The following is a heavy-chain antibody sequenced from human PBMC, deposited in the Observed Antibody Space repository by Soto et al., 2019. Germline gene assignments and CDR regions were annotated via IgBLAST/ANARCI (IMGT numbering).Heavy chain of an antibody. CDR1: GFTFSSYG. J-gene: IGHJ6*02. V-gene: IGHV3-33*01. CDR2: IWYNGSNK. CDR3: ARTGYSSSWYDYYYGMDV. Sequence: GGSLRLSCAASGFTFSSYGMHWVRQAPGKGLEWVAVIWYNGSNKYYADSVKGRFTISRDNSKNTLYLQMNSLRAEDTAVYYCARTGYSSSWYDYYYGMDVWGQGTTVTVSS. D-gene: IGHD6-13*01.